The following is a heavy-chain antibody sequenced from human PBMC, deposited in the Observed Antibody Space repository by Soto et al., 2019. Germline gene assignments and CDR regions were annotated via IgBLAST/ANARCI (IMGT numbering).Heavy chain of an antibody. CDR1: GFTFSSYG. Sequence: GGSLRLSCAASGFTFSSYGMHWVRQAPGKGLEWVAVISYDGSNKYYADSVKGRFTISRDNSKNTLYLQMNSLRAEDTAVYYCAKEYTAGRYFDWLSPVYFDYWGQGTLVTVSS. CDR2: ISYDGSNK. CDR3: AKEYTAGRYFDWLSPVYFDY. J-gene: IGHJ4*02. V-gene: IGHV3-30*18. D-gene: IGHD3-9*01.